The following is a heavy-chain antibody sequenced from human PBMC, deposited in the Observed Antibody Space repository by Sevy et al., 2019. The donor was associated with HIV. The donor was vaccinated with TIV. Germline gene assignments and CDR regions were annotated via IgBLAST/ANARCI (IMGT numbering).Heavy chain of an antibody. CDR2: IYYSGST. CDR1: GGSISSSSYY. J-gene: IGHJ4*02. V-gene: IGHV4-39*01. CDR3: ARLRDGYTPMSHFDD. D-gene: IGHD5-12*01. Sequence: SETLSLTCTVSGGSISSSSYYWGWIRQPPGKGLEWIGSIYYSGSTYYNPSLKSRVTISVDTSKNQFSLKLSSVTAADTAVYYCARLRDGYTPMSHFDDWGQGTLVTVSS.